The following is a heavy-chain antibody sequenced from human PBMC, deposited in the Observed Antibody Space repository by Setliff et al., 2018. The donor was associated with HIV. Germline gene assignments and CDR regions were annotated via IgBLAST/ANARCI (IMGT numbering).Heavy chain of an antibody. CDR1: EFTFSSYA. D-gene: IGHD6-13*01. CDR3: AKTIAALDY. V-gene: IGHV3-30*07. Sequence: GGSLRLSCVASEFTFSSYAMHWVRQAPGKGLEWVAVMPDDGSKEYYTDSVRGRFTISRDNSKNTLYLQLNDVRGEDTAVYYCAKTIAALDYWGQGTLVTVSS. J-gene: IGHJ4*02. CDR2: MPDDGSKE.